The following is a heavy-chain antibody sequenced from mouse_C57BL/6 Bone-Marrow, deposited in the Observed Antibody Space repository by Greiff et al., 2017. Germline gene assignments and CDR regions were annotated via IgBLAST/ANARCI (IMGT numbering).Heavy chain of an antibody. J-gene: IGHJ4*01. D-gene: IGHD2-12*01. CDR1: GYSFTDYN. Sequence: VQLKQSGPELVKPGASVKISCKASGYSFTDYNMNWVKQSNGKSLEWIGVITPSNGTTSYNQKFKGKATLTVDQSSSTAYMQLNSLTSEDSAVYYCSSGAAYDNTIDYCGQGPSATVSS. V-gene: IGHV1-39*01. CDR2: ITPSNGTT. CDR3: SSGAAYDNTIDY.